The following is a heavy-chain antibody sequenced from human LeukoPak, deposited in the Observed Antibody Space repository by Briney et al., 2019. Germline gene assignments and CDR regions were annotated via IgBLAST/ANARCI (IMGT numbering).Heavy chain of an antibody. CDR1: GYTFTSYY. V-gene: IGHV1-2*02. CDR2: INPHSGGT. CDR3: AKGGQIYDYVWGSYLDF. Sequence: ASVKVSCKASGYTFTSYYMHWVRQAPGQGLEWMGWINPHSGGTNYAQKFQGRVTMTRDTTVSTAYMELNTLTSDDTAVYYCAKGGQIYDYVWGSYLDFWGQGNLVTVSS. D-gene: IGHD3-16*02. J-gene: IGHJ4*02.